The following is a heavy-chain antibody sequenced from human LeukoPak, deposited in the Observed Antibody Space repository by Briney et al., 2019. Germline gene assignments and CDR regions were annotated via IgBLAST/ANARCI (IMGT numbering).Heavy chain of an antibody. Sequence: ASMKVSCRASGYTFSRYGITWVRQAPGQGLEWMGWITAYDGNTNFAQNFQARVTMTTDTSTNTAYMELRSLRSDDTAVCYCARQSFIAGDNWNYVLNGDDALDIWGQGTMVTVSS. D-gene: IGHD1-7*01. CDR1: GYTFSRYG. CDR3: ARQSFIAGDNWNYVLNGDDALDI. CDR2: ITAYDGNT. V-gene: IGHV1-18*01. J-gene: IGHJ3*02.